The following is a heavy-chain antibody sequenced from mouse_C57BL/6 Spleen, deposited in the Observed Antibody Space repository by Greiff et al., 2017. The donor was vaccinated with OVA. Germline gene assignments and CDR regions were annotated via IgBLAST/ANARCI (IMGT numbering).Heavy chain of an antibody. Sequence: QVQLQQSGPELVKPGASVKISCKASGYAFSSSWMNWVKQRPGKGLEWIGRIYPGDGDTNYNGKFKGKAILTADKSSSTAYMQLSSLTSEDSAVYYCARWSNTVNYWGQGTTLTVSS. CDR2: IYPGDGDT. D-gene: IGHD1-1*01. CDR3: ARWSNTVNY. V-gene: IGHV1-82*01. J-gene: IGHJ2*01. CDR1: GYAFSSSW.